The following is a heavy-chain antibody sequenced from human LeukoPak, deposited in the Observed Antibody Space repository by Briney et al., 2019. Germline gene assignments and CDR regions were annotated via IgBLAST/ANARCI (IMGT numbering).Heavy chain of an antibody. CDR2: IYYSGST. J-gene: IGHJ6*03. CDR1: GGSISPYY. CDR3: ARPYSYYMDV. V-gene: IGHV4-59*12. Sequence: PSETLSLTCTVSGGSISPYYWSWIRQPPGKGLEWIGYIYYSGSTNYNPSLKSRVTISVDTSKNQFSLKLTSVTAADTAAYYCARPYSYYMDVWGTGTTVTVSS.